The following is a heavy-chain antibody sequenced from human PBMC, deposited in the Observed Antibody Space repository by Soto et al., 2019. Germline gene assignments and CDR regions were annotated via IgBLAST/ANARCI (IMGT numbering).Heavy chain of an antibody. CDR3: ARQITVTTYDP. CDR1: GYTFTSYA. Sequence: ASVKVSCKASGYTFTSYAMHWVRQAPGQRLEWMGWINAGNGNTKYSQKFQGRVTITRDTSASTAYTELSSLRSEDTAVYYCARQITVTTYDPWGQGTLVTVSS. V-gene: IGHV1-3*01. D-gene: IGHD4-4*01. CDR2: INAGNGNT. J-gene: IGHJ5*02.